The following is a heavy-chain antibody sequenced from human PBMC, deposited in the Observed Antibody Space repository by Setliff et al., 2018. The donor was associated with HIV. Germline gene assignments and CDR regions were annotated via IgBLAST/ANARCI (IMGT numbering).Heavy chain of an antibody. J-gene: IGHJ4*02. D-gene: IGHD6-19*01. CDR3: AKGENEQWLVVGLFDY. CDR2: INHSGST. Sequence: PSETLSLTCAVYGGSFNGYSWTWIRQPPGKGLEWIGGINHSGSTNYNPSLKSRVTISVDTSKSQFSLKLNSVTAADTAMYYCAKGENEQWLVVGLFDYWGQGTLVTVSS. CDR1: GGSFNGYS. V-gene: IGHV4-34*01.